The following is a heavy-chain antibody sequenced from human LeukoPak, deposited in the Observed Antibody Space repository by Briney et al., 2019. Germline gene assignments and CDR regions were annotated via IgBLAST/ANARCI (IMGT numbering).Heavy chain of an antibody. CDR3: ARAPTVTRGYYYYMDV. CDR1: GFTFSSYS. J-gene: IGHJ6*03. V-gene: IGHV3-48*01. D-gene: IGHD4-11*01. CDR2: ISSSSSTI. Sequence: GGSLRLSCAASGFTFSSYSMNWVRQAPGKGLEWVSYISSSSSTIYYADSVKGRFTISRDNAKNSLYLQMNSLRAEDTAVYYCARAPTVTRGYYYYMDVWGKGTTVTVSS.